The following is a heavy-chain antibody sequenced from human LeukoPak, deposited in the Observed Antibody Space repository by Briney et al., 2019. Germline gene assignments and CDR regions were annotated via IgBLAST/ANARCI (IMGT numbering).Heavy chain of an antibody. D-gene: IGHD3-16*01. Sequence: GGSLRLSCAASGITVTATYMSWVRQAPGKGLEWVAVISYDGSNKYYADSVKGRFTISRDNSKNTLYLQMNSLRAEDTAVYYSRGGDYWGQGTLVTVSS. CDR1: GITVTATY. CDR3: RGGDY. CDR2: ISYDGSNK. V-gene: IGHV3-30*03. J-gene: IGHJ4*02.